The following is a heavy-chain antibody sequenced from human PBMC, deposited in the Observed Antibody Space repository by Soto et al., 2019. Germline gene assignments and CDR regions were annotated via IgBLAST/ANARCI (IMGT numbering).Heavy chain of an antibody. CDR3: ARLGGYYQAFDQ. Sequence: SETLSLTCTVSGGSISSSIYYWGWIRQPPGRGLEWIGIIDYSGTTYYNPSLKGRVTVSLDTSKKQFSLKLRSVTAADTAVYFCARLGGYYQAFDQWGQGALVTVSS. V-gene: IGHV4-39*07. D-gene: IGHD3-22*01. CDR1: GGSISSSIYY. CDR2: IDYSGTT. J-gene: IGHJ4*01.